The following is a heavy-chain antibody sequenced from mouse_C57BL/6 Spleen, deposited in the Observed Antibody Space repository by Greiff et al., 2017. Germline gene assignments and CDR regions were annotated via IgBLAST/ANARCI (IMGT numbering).Heavy chain of an antibody. J-gene: IGHJ3*01. D-gene: IGHD2-1*01. V-gene: IGHV1-50*01. CDR1: GYTFTSYW. CDR2: NDPSDSYT. Sequence: QVHVKQPGAELVKPGASVKLSCKASGYTFTSYWMQWVKQRPGQGLEWIGENDPSDSYTNYNQKFKGKATLTVDTSSSTAYMQLSSLTSEDSAVYYCARSHYGNYPFAYWGQGTLVTVSA. CDR3: ARSHYGNYPFAY.